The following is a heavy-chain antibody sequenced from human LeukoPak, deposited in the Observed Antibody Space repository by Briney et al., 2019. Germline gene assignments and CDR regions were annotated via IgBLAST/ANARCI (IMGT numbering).Heavy chain of an antibody. CDR1: GGSMSSYY. Sequence: SETLSLTCTVSGGSMSSYYWSWIRQPPGKGLEWIGYIYYSGSTNYNPSLKSRVAILVDTSKNQFSLILTSVTAADTAVYYCARHEGAAGILRFDPWGQGTLATVSS. J-gene: IGHJ5*02. V-gene: IGHV4-59*08. CDR2: IYYSGST. CDR3: ARHEGAAGILRFDP. D-gene: IGHD2/OR15-2a*01.